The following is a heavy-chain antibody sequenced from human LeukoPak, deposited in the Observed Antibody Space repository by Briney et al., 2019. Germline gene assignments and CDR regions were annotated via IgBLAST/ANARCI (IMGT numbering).Heavy chain of an antibody. CDR3: ARGPHSSGWPQQYY. V-gene: IGHV1-8*02. J-gene: IGHJ4*02. CDR1: GYTFTGYY. D-gene: IGHD6-19*01. Sequence: ASVKVSCKASGYTFTGYYMHWVRQAPGQGLEWMGWMNPNSGNTGYAQQFQGRVTMTRNTSISTAYMELSSLRSEDTAVYYCARGPHSSGWPQQYYWGQGTLVTVSS. CDR2: MNPNSGNT.